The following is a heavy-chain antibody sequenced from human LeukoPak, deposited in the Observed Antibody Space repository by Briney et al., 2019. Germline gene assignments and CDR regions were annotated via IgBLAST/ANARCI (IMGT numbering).Heavy chain of an antibody. Sequence: ASVKVSCKASGYTFTGYYMHWVRQAPGQGLEWMGWINPNSGGTNYAQKFQGRVTITADKSTSTAYMELSSLRSEDTAVYYCASHWNHYMKCYFDYWGQGTLVTVSS. CDR1: GYTFTGYY. V-gene: IGHV1-2*02. J-gene: IGHJ4*02. D-gene: IGHD1-1*01. CDR2: INPNSGGT. CDR3: ASHWNHYMKCYFDY.